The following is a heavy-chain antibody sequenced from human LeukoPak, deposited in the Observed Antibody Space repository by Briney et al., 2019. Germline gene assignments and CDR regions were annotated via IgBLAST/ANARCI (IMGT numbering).Heavy chain of an antibody. Sequence: TSQTLSLTCAVSGGSISSGGYSWSWIRQPPGKGLEWIGYIYHSGSTYYNPSLKSRVTISVDRSKNQFSLKLSSVTAADTAVYYCARGGGDGYNQAQNDAFDIWGQGTMVTVSS. V-gene: IGHV4-30-2*01. CDR3: ARGGGDGYNQAQNDAFDI. CDR2: IYHSGST. J-gene: IGHJ3*02. CDR1: GGSISSGGYS. D-gene: IGHD5-24*01.